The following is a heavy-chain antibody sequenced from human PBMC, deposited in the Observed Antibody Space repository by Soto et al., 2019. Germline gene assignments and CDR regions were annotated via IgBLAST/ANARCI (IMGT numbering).Heavy chain of an antibody. Sequence: WASVKVSGKASGYTFTSYGISWVRQAPGQGLEWMGWISAYNGNTNYAQKLQGRVTMTTDTSTSTAYMELRSLRSDDTAVYYCAREYGYNDGDAFDIWGQGTIVTVSS. CDR1: GYTFTSYG. V-gene: IGHV1-18*04. J-gene: IGHJ3*02. CDR2: ISAYNGNT. CDR3: AREYGYNDGDAFDI. D-gene: IGHD6-25*01.